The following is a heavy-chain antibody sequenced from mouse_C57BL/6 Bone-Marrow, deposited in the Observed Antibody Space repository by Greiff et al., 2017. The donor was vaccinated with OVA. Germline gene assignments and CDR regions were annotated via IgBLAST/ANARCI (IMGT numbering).Heavy chain of an antibody. J-gene: IGHJ1*03. CDR1: GYSFTGYY. CDR3: ARYYFLDV. Sequence: VQLQQSGPELVKPGASVKISCKASGYSFTGYYMNWVKQSPEKSLEWIGEINPSTGGTTYNQKFKAKATLTVDKSSSTAYMQLKSLTSGDSAVYFCARYYFLDVWGTGTTVTVSS. CDR2: INPSTGGT. V-gene: IGHV1-42*01. D-gene: IGHD1-1*01.